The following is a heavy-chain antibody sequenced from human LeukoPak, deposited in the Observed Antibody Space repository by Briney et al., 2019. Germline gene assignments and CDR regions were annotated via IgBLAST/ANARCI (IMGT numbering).Heavy chain of an antibody. CDR1: GYTFTGYY. CDR3: ARGHRYSKSYFDY. V-gene: IGHV1-18*04. J-gene: IGHJ4*02. CDR2: ISAYSGNT. Sequence: ASVKVSCKASGYTFTGYYMHWVRQAPGQGLEWMGWISAYSGNTNYAQKLQGRVTMTTDTSTSTAYMELRSLRSDGTAVYYCARGHRYSKSYFDYWGQGTLVTVSS. D-gene: IGHD2-21*01.